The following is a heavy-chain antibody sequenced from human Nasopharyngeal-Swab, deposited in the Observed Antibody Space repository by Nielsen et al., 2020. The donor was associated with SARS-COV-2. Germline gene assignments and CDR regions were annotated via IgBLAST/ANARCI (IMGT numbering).Heavy chain of an antibody. CDR2: IVVGSGNT. CDR1: GFTFTSSA. J-gene: IGHJ6*02. D-gene: IGHD3-10*01. V-gene: IGHV1-58*01. Sequence: SVKVSCKASGFTFTSSAVQWVRQARGQRLEWIGWIVVGSGNTNYAQKFQERVTITRDMSTSTAYMELSSLRSEDTAVYYCARDQLSYYGSGSYLSGYYYYYGMDVWGQGTTVTVSS. CDR3: ARDQLSYYGSGSYLSGYYYYYGMDV.